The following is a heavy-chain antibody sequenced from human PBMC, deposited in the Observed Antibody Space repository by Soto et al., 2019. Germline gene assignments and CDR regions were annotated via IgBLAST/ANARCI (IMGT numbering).Heavy chain of an antibody. V-gene: IGHV1-3*02. CDR3: ARLSYSDALDV. CDR1: GYTFRSHG. Sequence: QVQLVQSGAEVRTPGASVKISCKASGYTFRSHGVQWVRQAPGQRLEWVGWSNGGNGFTKYSQEFQDRVTITRDTAASTIYMELHSLTSDDTAVYYCARLSYSDALDVWGQATTVTVSS. D-gene: IGHD4-17*01. CDR2: SNGGNGFT. J-gene: IGHJ6*02.